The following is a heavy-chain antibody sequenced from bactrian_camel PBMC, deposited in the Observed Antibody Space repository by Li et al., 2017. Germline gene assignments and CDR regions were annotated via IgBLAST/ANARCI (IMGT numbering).Heavy chain of an antibody. CDR1: GLTDAIDC. V-gene: IGHV3S6*01. J-gene: IGHJ4*01. D-gene: IGHD3*01. Sequence: HVQLVESGGGSVQAGGSLRLSCKVSGLTDAIDCLKWFRQTPDNQARVGVAAIDADGGTTYADSVKARFTISKDNTTNTLYLQMNNLKPEDTARYFCAADTLGTLWGLTAGACSGLNPSYPDWGQGTQVTVS. CDR3: AADTLGTLWGLTAGACSGLNPSYPD. CDR2: IDADGGT.